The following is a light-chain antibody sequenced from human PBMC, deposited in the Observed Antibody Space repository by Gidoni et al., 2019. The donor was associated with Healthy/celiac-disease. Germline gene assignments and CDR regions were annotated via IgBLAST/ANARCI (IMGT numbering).Light chain of an antibody. Sequence: DITLFPSPSSLSASVGDRVTITCRASQSISSYLNWYQQKPGKAPKLLIYAASSLQSGVPSKFSGSGSGTDFTLTISSLQPEDFATYYCQQSYSTPRTFGGGTKVEIK. CDR2: AAS. CDR1: QSISSY. CDR3: QQSYSTPRT. V-gene: IGKV1-39*01. J-gene: IGKJ4*01.